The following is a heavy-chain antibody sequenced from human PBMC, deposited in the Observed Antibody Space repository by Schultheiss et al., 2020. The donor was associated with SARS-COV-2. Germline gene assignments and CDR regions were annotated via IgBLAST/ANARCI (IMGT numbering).Heavy chain of an antibody. CDR1: GFTFSSYA. V-gene: IGHV3-30*04. CDR3: ASGYCSSTSCYGRDDY. J-gene: IGHJ4*02. D-gene: IGHD2-2*01. Sequence: GGSLRLSCAASGFTFSSYAMHWVRQAPGKGLEWVAVISYDGSNKYYGDSVKGRFTISRDNSKNTLYLQMNSLRAEDTAVYYCASGYCSSTSCYGRDDYWGQGTLVTVSS. CDR2: ISYDGSNK.